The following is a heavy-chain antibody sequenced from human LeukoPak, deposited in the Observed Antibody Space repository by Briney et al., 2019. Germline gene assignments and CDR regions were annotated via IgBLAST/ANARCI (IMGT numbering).Heavy chain of an antibody. CDR1: GGTFRSYA. CDR3: ARDRGSYNWFDP. J-gene: IGHJ5*02. D-gene: IGHD3-10*01. CDR2: IIPIFGTA. Sequence: SVKVSCKASGGTFRSYAISWVRQAPGQGLEWMGGIIPIFGTANYAQKFQGRVTITADESTSTAYMELSSLRSEDTAVYYCARDRGSYNWFDPWGQGTLVTVSS. V-gene: IGHV1-69*13.